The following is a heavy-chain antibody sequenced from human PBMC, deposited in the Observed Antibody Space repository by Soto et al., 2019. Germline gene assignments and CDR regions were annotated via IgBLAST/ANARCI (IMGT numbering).Heavy chain of an antibody. Sequence: EVQLVESGGGLVQPGGSLRLSCVASGFSVSATKYMNWLRQAPDKGLEWVSVIYSGGTYYYADSVKGRFTISRHDSKNTLCIQMDSLRPEDTAVYFCARANDLNAFDMWGQGTMVTVSS. J-gene: IGHJ3*02. CDR3: ARANDLNAFDM. CDR1: GFSVSATKY. CDR2: IYSGGTY. V-gene: IGHV3-53*04.